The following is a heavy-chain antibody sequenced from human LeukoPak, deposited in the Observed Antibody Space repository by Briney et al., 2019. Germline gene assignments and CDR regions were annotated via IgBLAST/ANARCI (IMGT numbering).Heavy chain of an antibody. V-gene: IGHV3-33*01. CDR3: ARGSGAAAGAFDY. CDR2: VWYDGNNK. D-gene: IGHD6-13*01. Sequence: GGSLRLSCAASGFTFRSYGMHWVRQAPGKGLEWVAIVWYDGNNKYYADSVKGRFTVSRDNSKDTVSLQLNSLRAEDTAVYYCARGSGAAAGAFDYCGQGTLVTVPS. J-gene: IGHJ4*02. CDR1: GFTFRSYG.